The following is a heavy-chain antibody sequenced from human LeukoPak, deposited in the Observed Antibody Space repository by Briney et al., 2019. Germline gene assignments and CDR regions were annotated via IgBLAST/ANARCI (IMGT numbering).Heavy chain of an antibody. V-gene: IGHV1-18*01. D-gene: IGHD3-3*01. CDR1: GYIFTSYG. CDR2: ISVYNGNT. Sequence: ASVKVSCKASGYIFTSYGISWVRQAPGQGLEWMGWISVYNGNTKYAQKLQGRVTMTTDTSTSTAYMELRSLRSDDTAVYYCARVLWSGYSLIQRPNWFDPWGQGTLVTVSS. CDR3: ARVLWSGYSLIQRPNWFDP. J-gene: IGHJ5*02.